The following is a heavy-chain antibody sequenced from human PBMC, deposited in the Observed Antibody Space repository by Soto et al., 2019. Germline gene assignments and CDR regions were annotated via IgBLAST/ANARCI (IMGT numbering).Heavy chain of an antibody. CDR3: AHALATWDYVWGSYRVGGYFDY. J-gene: IGHJ4*02. CDR1: GFSLSTSGVG. CDR2: IYWNDDK. Sequence: ESGPTLVNPTQTLTLTCTFSGFSLSTSGVGVGWIRQPPGKALEWLALIYWNDDKRYSPSLKSRLTITKDTSKNQVVLTMTNMDPVDTATYYCAHALATWDYVWGSYRVGGYFDYWGQGTLVTVSS. V-gene: IGHV2-5*01. D-gene: IGHD3-16*02.